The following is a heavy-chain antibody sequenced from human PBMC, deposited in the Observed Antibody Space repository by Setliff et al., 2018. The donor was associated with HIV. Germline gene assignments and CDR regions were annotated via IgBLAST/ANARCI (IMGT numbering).Heavy chain of an antibody. CDR3: ARSRGTQQEEYYFDY. CDR1: GGSISSGGYY. J-gene: IGHJ4*02. CDR2: IYSSGST. Sequence: SETLSLTCTVSGGSISSGGYYWSWIRQPAGKGLEWIGRIYSSGSTTYSPSLKGRVTVLLDPSKNQFSLKLSSVTAADTAVYYCARSRGTQQEEYYFDYWGPGTLVTVSS. V-gene: IGHV4-61*02. D-gene: IGHD5-12*01.